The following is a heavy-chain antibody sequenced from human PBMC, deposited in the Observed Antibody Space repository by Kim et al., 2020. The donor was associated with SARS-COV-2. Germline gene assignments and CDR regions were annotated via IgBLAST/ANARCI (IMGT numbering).Heavy chain of an antibody. CDR3: ARGKVGATTDYYYYGMDV. CDR2: INHSGST. CDR1: GGSFSGYY. D-gene: IGHD1-26*01. V-gene: IGHV4-34*01. Sequence: SETLSLTCAVYGGSFSGYYWSWIRQPPGKGLEWIGEINHSGSTNYDPSLKSRVTISVDTSKNHFSLKLSSVTAADTAVYYCARGKVGATTDYYYYGMDVWGQGTTVTVSS. J-gene: IGHJ6*02.